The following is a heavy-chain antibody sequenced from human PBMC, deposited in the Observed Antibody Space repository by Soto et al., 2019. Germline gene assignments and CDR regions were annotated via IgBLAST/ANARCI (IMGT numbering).Heavy chain of an antibody. CDR1: GGSISSYY. D-gene: IGHD1-7*01. Sequence: SETLSLTCTVSGGSISSYYWSWIRQPPGKGLEWIGCIYYSGSTNYNPSLKSRVTISVDTSKNQFSLKLSSVTAADTAVYYCARDRELELSPWGQGTLVTVSS. V-gene: IGHV4-59*01. CDR2: IYYSGST. CDR3: ARDRELELSP. J-gene: IGHJ5*02.